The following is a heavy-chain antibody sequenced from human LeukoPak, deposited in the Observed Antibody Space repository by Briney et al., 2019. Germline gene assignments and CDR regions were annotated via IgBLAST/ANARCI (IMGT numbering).Heavy chain of an antibody. J-gene: IGHJ4*02. CDR3: AKTRGSSSTTGG. CDR1: GFTFSSYS. CDR2: ISSSSSYI. V-gene: IGHV3-21*04. D-gene: IGHD6-6*01. Sequence: GGSLRLSCAASGFTFSSYSMNWVRQAPGKGLEWVSSISSSSSYIYYADSVKGRFTISRDNAKNSLYLQMNSLRAEDTAVYYCAKTRGSSSTTGGWGQGTLVTVSS.